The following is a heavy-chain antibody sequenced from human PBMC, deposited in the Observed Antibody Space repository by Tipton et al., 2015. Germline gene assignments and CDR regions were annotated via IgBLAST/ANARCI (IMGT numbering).Heavy chain of an antibody. CDR2: IYNSGNT. Sequence: LSLTCSVSGDSISSYRWSWIRQPPGKGLEWIGYIYNSGNTNYNPSLKSRVTMSVDTSKNQFSLHLSSVTAADTAVYYCAREVWYYDSSGYDYWGQGTLVTVSS. CDR1: GDSISSYR. V-gene: IGHV4-59*12. J-gene: IGHJ4*02. CDR3: AREVWYYDSSGYDY. D-gene: IGHD3-22*01.